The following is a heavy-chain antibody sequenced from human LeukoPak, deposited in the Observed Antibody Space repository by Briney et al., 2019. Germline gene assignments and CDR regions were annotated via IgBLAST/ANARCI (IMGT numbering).Heavy chain of an antibody. J-gene: IGHJ3*02. CDR1: GGSISSYY. CDR2: IYYSGST. Sequence: SETLSLTCTVSGGSISSYYWSWIRQPPGKGLEWIGYIYYSGSTNYNPSLKSRVTISVDTSKNQFSLKLSSVTAADTAVYYCARHQAIVGATHDAFDIWGQGTMVTVSS. D-gene: IGHD1-26*01. V-gene: IGHV4-59*08. CDR3: ARHQAIVGATHDAFDI.